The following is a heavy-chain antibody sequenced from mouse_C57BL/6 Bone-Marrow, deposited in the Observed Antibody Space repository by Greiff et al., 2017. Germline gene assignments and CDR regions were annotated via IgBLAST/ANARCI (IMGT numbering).Heavy chain of an antibody. CDR1: GYAFSSYW. CDR2: IYPGDGDT. CDR3: AREMAMDY. V-gene: IGHV1-80*01. J-gene: IGHJ4*01. Sequence: LVESGAELVKPGASVKISCKASGYAFSSYWMNWVKQRPGTGLEWIGQIYPGDGDTNYNGKFKGKATLTADKSSSTAYMQLSSLTSEDSAVYFCAREMAMDYWGQGTSVTVSS.